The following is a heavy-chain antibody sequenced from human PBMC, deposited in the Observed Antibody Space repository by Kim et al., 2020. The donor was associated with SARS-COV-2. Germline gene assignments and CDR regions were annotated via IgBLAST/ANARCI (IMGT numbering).Heavy chain of an antibody. V-gene: IGHV3-30-3*01. J-gene: IGHJ4*02. CDR3: ARPNSGSYQGEFDY. CDR2: ISYDGSNK. CDR1: GFTFSSYA. D-gene: IGHD1-26*01. Sequence: GGSLRLSCAASGFTFSSYAMHWVRQAPGKGLEWVAVISYDGSNKYYADSVKGRFTISRDNSKNTLYLQMNSLRAEDTAVYYCARPNSGSYQGEFDYWGQGTLVTVSS.